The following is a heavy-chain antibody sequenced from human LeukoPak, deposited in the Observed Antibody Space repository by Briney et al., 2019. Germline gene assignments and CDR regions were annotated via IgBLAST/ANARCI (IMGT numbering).Heavy chain of an antibody. CDR3: ARDLGYYDFWSGYNYYYYGMDV. D-gene: IGHD3-3*01. Sequence: ASVTVSCKASGYTFTSYGISWVRQAPGQGLEWMGWISAYNGNTNYAQKLQGRVTMTTDTSTSTAYMELRSLRSDDTAVYYCARDLGYYDFWSGYNYYYYGMDVWGQGTTVTVSS. J-gene: IGHJ6*02. CDR2: ISAYNGNT. CDR1: GYTFTSYG. V-gene: IGHV1-18*01.